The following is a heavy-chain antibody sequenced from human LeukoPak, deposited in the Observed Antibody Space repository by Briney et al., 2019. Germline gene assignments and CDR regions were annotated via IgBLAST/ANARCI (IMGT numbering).Heavy chain of an antibody. D-gene: IGHD3-22*01. CDR3: ARDTDSSGYYGSSHY. V-gene: IGHV3-66*02. CDR1: GFTVSSYY. CDR2: IYSDGST. Sequence: GGSLRLSCAVSGFTVSSYYMSWVRQAPGKGLEWVSVIYSDGSTYYADSVKGRFTISRDNSQNTLSLQMNSLRPEDTAVYYCARDTDSSGYYGSSHYWGRGTLVTVS. J-gene: IGHJ4*02.